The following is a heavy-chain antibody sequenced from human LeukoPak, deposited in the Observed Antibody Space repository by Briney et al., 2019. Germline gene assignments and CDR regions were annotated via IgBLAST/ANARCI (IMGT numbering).Heavy chain of an antibody. CDR3: ARGEEEAAAGTGYFDY. CDR1: GGSISSYY. Sequence: SETLSLTCTLSGGSISSYYWSWIRQPPGKGLEWIGYIYYSGSTNYNPSLKSRVTISVDTSKNQFSLKLSSVTAADTAVYYCARGEEEAAAGTGYFDYWGQGTLVTVSS. V-gene: IGHV4-59*01. J-gene: IGHJ4*02. D-gene: IGHD6-13*01. CDR2: IYYSGST.